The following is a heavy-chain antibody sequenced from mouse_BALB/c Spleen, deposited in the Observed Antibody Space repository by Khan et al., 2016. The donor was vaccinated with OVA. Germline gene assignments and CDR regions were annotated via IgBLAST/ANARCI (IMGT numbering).Heavy chain of an antibody. V-gene: IGHV3-8*02. CDR3: ARSTYRYAFVY. J-gene: IGHJ3*01. D-gene: IGHD2-14*01. CDR2: IIYTGYT. CDR1: GDSITTGY. Sequence: EVQLQKSGPSLVKPSQTLSLTCSVTGDSITTGYWNCIRKFPGNKLEYMGYIIYTGYTYYNPSLKSRISITRHTSNNQYYLQLNSVTDEDTATYYCARSTYRYAFVYWGQGTLVTVSA.